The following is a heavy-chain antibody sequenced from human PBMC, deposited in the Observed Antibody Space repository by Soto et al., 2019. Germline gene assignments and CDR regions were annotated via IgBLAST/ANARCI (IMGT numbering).Heavy chain of an antibody. V-gene: IGHV1-18*04. Sequence: ASVKVSCKASGYVFSDNGVSWVRQVPGQGLEWMGWISTYTGKTKYAQKFLDRVTLTTDTSTSTAYMDLRSLRPDDTAVYYCAREGQCAPHGNQYMDVWGQGTTVTVSS. J-gene: IGHJ6*02. CDR3: AREGQCAPHGNQYMDV. D-gene: IGHD6-19*01. CDR1: GYVFSDNG. CDR2: ISTYTGKT.